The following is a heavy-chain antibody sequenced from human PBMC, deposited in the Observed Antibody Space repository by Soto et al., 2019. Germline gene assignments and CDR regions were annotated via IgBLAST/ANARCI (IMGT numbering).Heavy chain of an antibody. CDR2: ISSSSSYI. J-gene: IGHJ4*02. Sequence: GGSLRLSCAASGFTFSSYSMNWVRQAPGKGLEWVSSISSSSSYIYYADSVKGRFTISRDNAKNSLYLQMNSLRAEDTAVYYCARDGFEKRQWLPRTKFDYWGQGTLVTVSS. CDR3: ARDGFEKRQWLPRTKFDY. D-gene: IGHD6-19*01. CDR1: GFTFSSYS. V-gene: IGHV3-21*01.